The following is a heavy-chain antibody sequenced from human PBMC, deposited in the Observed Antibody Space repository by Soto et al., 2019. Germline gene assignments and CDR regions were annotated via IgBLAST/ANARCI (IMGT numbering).Heavy chain of an antibody. J-gene: IGHJ4*02. CDR1: GGTFSSYT. V-gene: IGHV1-69*04. Sequence: QVQVVQSGAGVKKPGSSVKVSCKASGGTFSSYTITWVRQAPGQGLEWLGRIIPIFGVTNYAQKFQDRLTMSADRPTTTAYMELSSLTSADTAVYYCVRDWESTTQTWGFGDSWGQGTLVTVSS. D-gene: IGHD3-10*01. CDR2: IIPIFGVT. CDR3: VRDWESTTQTWGFGDS.